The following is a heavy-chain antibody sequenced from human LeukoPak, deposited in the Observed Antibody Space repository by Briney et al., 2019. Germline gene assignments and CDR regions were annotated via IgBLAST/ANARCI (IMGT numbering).Heavy chain of an antibody. D-gene: IGHD3-16*02. J-gene: IGHJ6*03. CDR2: IIPIFGTA. CDR1: GYTFTSYG. CDR3: ARTIMITFGGVIVIGRYYYMDV. Sequence: SVKVSCKASGYTFTSYGISWVRQAPGQGLEWMGGIIPIFGTANYAQKFQGRVTITADKSTSTAYMELSSLRSEDTAVYYCARTIMITFGGVIVIGRYYYMDVWGKGTTVTVSS. V-gene: IGHV1-69*06.